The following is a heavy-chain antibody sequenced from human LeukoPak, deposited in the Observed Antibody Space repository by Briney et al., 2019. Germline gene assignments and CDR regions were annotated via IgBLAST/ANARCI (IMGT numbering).Heavy chain of an antibody. Sequence: PGGFLRLSCAASGFTFNKYAMSWVRQAPGMGLEWLSYVSGSGGATYYADSVKGRFTISRDNSKNTVYLQMGSLRAEDTAVYYCAKNRGGTYKYYMDVWGNGTTVTVSS. CDR3: AKNRGGTYKYYMDV. J-gene: IGHJ6*03. CDR2: VSGSGGAT. V-gene: IGHV3-23*01. D-gene: IGHD1-1*01. CDR1: GFTFNKYA.